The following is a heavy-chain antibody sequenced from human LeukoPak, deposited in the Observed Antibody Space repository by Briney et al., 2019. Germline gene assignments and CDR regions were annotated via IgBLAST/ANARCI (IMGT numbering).Heavy chain of an antibody. CDR3: ATADPGIEAPTTRRGYYYYYMDV. J-gene: IGHJ6*03. Sequence: GSVKVSCKVSGYTLAELSMHWVGRAPGRGREGRGGFYPEDGEKIYAQKSQGRVTLTEDTSTDTAYMELSTLRSEDTAVYYCATADPGIEAPTTRRGYYYYYMDVWGKGTTVTISS. V-gene: IGHV1-24*01. CDR1: GYTLAELS. D-gene: IGHD6-13*01. CDR2: FYPEDGEK.